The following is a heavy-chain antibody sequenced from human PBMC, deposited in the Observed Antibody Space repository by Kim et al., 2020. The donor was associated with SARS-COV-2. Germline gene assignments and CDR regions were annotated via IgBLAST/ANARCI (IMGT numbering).Heavy chain of an antibody. V-gene: IGHV3-20*01. CDR3: ARDPSPSAGFDY. Sequence: GYTTTVLGRFTFSGDNAKNSLYLQMNSLRAEDTAWYHCARDPSPSAGFDYWGQGTLVTVSS. J-gene: IGHJ4*02.